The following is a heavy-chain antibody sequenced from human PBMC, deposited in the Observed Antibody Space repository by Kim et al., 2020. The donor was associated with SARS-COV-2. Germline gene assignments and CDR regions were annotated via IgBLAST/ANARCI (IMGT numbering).Heavy chain of an antibody. Sequence: GGSLRLSCAASGFTISYSWMNWVRQAPGKGLEWVAIIKEDGSEKYYVESVKGRFTVSRDNDKDSLYLQMNSLRVEDTAVYYCARGAGFLIDYWGQGTLVTVSS. CDR1: GFTISYSW. V-gene: IGHV3-7*01. D-gene: IGHD3-10*01. CDR2: IKEDGSEK. J-gene: IGHJ4*02. CDR3: ARGAGFLIDY.